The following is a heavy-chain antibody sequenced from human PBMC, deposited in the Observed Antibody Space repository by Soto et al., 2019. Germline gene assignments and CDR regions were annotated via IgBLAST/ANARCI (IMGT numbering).Heavy chain of an antibody. CDR3: ATRSPVLDY. J-gene: IGHJ4*02. CDR2: ISTDKGKT. V-gene: IGHV1-18*01. CDR1: GYTFTSYG. D-gene: IGHD1-1*01. Sequence: ASVKVSCKTSGYTFTSYGITWVRQAPGQGLEWMGWISTDKGKTNYAQKFQGRVTMTTDTSTSTAYMELRSLRSDDTAVYYCATRSPVLDYWGQGTLVTVSS.